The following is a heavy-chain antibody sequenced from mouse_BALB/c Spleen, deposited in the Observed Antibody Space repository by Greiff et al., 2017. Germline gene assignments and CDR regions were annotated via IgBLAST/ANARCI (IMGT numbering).Heavy chain of an antibody. CDR3: ARGNYYAMDY. V-gene: IGHV5-17*02. D-gene: IGHD2-1*01. CDR2: ISSGSSTI. CDR1: GFTFRSFG. J-gene: IGHJ4*01. Sequence: EVMLVESGGGLVQPGGSRKLSCAASGFTFRSFGMHWVRQAPEKGLEWVAYISSGSSTIYYADTVKGRFTISRDNPKNTLFLQMTSLRSEDTAMYYCARGNYYAMDYGGQGTSVTVSS.